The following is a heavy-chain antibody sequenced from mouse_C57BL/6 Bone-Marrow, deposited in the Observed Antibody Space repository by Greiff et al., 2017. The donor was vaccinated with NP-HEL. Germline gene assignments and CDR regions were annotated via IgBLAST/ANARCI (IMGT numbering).Heavy chain of an antibody. CDR1: GYTFTDYW. CDR2: IYPGGGYT. Sequence: VKLVESGAELVRPGTSVKMSCKASGYTFTDYWIGWAKQRPGHGLEWIGDIYPGGGYTNYNEKFKGKATLTADKSSSTAYMQFSSLTSEDSAIYYCARSGYLYYFDYWGQGTTLTVSS. D-gene: IGHD3-1*01. V-gene: IGHV1-63*01. J-gene: IGHJ2*01. CDR3: ARSGYLYYFDY.